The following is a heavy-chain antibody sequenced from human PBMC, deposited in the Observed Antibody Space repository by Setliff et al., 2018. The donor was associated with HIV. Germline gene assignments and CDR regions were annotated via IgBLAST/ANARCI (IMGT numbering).Heavy chain of an antibody. CDR3: ASQPYNSGWFGGWFDP. V-gene: IGHV4-59*12. CDR1: GDSISNYY. J-gene: IGHJ5*02. CDR2: IYYSGST. D-gene: IGHD6-19*01. Sequence: SETLSLTCTVSGDSISNYYWSWIRQPPGKGLGWIGHIYYSGSTDYNPSLTSRVIISVDPSKNQFTLMLNSVTAADTAVYYCASQPYNSGWFGGWFDPWGQGTLVTVS.